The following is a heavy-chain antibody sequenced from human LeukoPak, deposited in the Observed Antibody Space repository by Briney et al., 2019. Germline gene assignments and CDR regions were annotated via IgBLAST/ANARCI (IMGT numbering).Heavy chain of an antibody. CDR2: INYDGSAT. CDR3: ARGHYGLDV. J-gene: IGHJ6*02. CDR1: GFTFGDYY. Sequence: GGSLRPSCAASGFTFGDYYMTWVRQAPGKGLEWVSYINYDGSATDYADSVKGRFTISRDNDKKSLYLQMNSLRAEDRAVYYCARGHYGLDVWGQGTSVTVSS. V-gene: IGHV3-11*01.